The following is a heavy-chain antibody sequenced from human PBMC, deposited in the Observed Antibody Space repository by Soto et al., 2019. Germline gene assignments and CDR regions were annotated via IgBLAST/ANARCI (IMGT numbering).Heavy chain of an antibody. CDR3: AREVDYDYVWGSSPFDY. V-gene: IGHV4-30-4*01. J-gene: IGHJ4*02. CDR1: GGSISSGDYY. D-gene: IGHD3-16*01. CDR2: IYYSGST. Sequence: LSLTCTVSGGSISSGDYYWSWIRQPPGKGLEWIGYIYYSGSTYYNPSLKSRVTISVDTSKNQFSLKLSSVTAADTAVYYCAREVDYDYVWGSSPFDYWGQGTLVTVSS.